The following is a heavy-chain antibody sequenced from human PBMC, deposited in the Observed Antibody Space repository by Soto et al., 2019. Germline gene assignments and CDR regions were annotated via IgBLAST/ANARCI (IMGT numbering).Heavy chain of an antibody. V-gene: IGHV4-4*02. J-gene: IGHJ6*02. CDR2: IYHSGST. CDR3: ARLTPYCISTSCYKSMALYYYYGMDV. CDR1: GGSISSSNW. D-gene: IGHD2-2*02. Sequence: PSETLSLTCAVSGGSISSSNWWSWVRQPPGKGLEWIGEIYHSGSTNYNPSLKSRVTISVDKSKNQFSLKLSSVTAADTAVYYCARLTPYCISTSCYKSMALYYYYGMDVWGQGTTVTVS.